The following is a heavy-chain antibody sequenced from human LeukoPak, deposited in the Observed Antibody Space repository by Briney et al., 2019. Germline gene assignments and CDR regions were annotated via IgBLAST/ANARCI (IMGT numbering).Heavy chain of an antibody. CDR1: GFNFSDYY. D-gene: IGHD1-26*01. Sequence: GGSLRLSCAASGFNFSDYYMSWIRQAPGKGLEWVSYISSSSTYTNYADSVKGRFTISRDNAKNSLFLQMNSLRPEDTAVYYCARHSGTYSTPFDYWGQGTLVTVSS. CDR2: ISSSSTYT. J-gene: IGHJ4*02. V-gene: IGHV3-11*03. CDR3: ARHSGTYSTPFDY.